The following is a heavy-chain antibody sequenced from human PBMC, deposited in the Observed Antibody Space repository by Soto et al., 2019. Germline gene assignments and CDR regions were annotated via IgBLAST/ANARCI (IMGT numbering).Heavy chain of an antibody. V-gene: IGHV3-23*01. CDR2: ISNSGVST. CDR1: GFTFSTYA. D-gene: IGHD4-17*01. Sequence: PGGSLRLSCAASGFTFSTYAMSWVRQAPGKGLEWVSAISNSGVSTYHADSVKGRSTISRDNSINRLYMQMNSLRTEDTAVYYCAHPRGYGVFDAYDIWGQGTMGTVSS. CDR3: AHPRGYGVFDAYDI. J-gene: IGHJ3*02.